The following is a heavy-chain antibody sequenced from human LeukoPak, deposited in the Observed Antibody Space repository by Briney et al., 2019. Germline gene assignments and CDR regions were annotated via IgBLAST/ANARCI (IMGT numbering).Heavy chain of an antibody. J-gene: IGHJ3*02. D-gene: IGHD3-10*01. CDR1: VFTFSSYV. V-gene: IGHV3-33*01. Sequence: VGALRLSCAASVFTFSSYVMHWVRQAPGKGVEWVAVIWSDGSNKYYADSVKGRFTISRDNSKKTLYLEMNSLRAEAAVLYYWARNAGGAPFDIWGQGTMVTVSS. CDR2: IWSDGSNK. CDR3: ARNAGGAPFDI.